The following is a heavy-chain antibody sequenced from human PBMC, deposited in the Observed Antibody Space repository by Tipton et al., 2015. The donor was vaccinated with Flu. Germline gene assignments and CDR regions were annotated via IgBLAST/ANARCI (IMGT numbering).Heavy chain of an antibody. V-gene: IGHV4-38-2*01. J-gene: IGHJ4*02. Sequence: LSLTCAVTGYSINSGYFWGWIRQPPGKGLEWIGSLSHSGRTYYNPSLKSRVTISADTWKTQFSLKLSSVTAADTAVYYCARLTYYYGSGTSDSWGQGTLVTVSS. CDR2: LSHSGRT. CDR1: GYSINSGYF. CDR3: ARLTYYYGSGTSDS. D-gene: IGHD3-10*01.